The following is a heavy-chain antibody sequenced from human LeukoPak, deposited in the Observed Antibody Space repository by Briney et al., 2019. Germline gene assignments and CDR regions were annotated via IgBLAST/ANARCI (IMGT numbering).Heavy chain of an antibody. CDR2: IYYSGST. CDR3: ARDRYSGYDLGH. V-gene: IGHV4-59*01. D-gene: IGHD5-12*01. CDR1: GGSISSYY. Sequence: SETLSLTCTVPGGSISSYYWSWIRQPPGKGLEWIGYIYYSGSTNYNPSLKSRVTISVDTSKNQFSLTLSSVTAADAAVYYCARDRYSGYDLGHWGQGTLVTVSS. J-gene: IGHJ5*02.